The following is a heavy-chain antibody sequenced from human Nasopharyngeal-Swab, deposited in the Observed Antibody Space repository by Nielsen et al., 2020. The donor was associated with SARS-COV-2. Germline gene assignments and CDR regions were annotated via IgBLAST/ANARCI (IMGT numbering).Heavy chain of an antibody. J-gene: IGHJ4*02. CDR2: VSYRGSI. CDR3: AGDGAYSGYDWTY. V-gene: IGHV4-39*07. D-gene: IGHD5-12*01. Sequence: SETLSLTCTVSGGSITSTSHYWGWIRQPPGKGLEWIGCVSYRGSIYHNPSLKSRVTVSVDTSKNQFSLKLTSLTAADTAVYYCAGDGAYSGYDWTYWGQGTLVTVSS. CDR1: GGSITSTSHY.